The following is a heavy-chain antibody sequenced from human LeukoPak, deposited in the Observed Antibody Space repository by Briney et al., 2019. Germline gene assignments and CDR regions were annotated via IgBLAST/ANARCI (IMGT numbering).Heavy chain of an antibody. CDR1: GYSISSGYY. Sequence: SETLSLTCAVSGYSISSGYYWGWIRQPPGKGLEWIGSIYHSGSTYYNPSLKSRVAISVDSSKNQFSLKLSSVTAADTAVYYCARSTMVRGNWFDPWGQGTLVTVSS. J-gene: IGHJ5*02. CDR3: ARSTMVRGNWFDP. D-gene: IGHD3-10*01. CDR2: IYHSGST. V-gene: IGHV4-38-2*01.